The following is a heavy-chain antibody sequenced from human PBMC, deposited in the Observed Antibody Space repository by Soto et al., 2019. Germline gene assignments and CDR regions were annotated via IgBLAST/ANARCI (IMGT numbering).Heavy chain of an antibody. CDR1: GGTFSNYV. J-gene: IGHJ4*02. V-gene: IGHV1-69*01. CDR2: IIPIFGTA. Sequence: QVQLVQSGAEVKKPGSSVKVSCKASGGTFSNYVISWVRQAPGQGLEWMGGIIPIFGTANYAQKFQGRVTITADGSTNTAYMELSSLRSDDTVVYYCARVFIDEKSKYYFDYWGQGTLVSVSS. CDR3: ARVFIDEKSKYYFDY. D-gene: IGHD2-15*01.